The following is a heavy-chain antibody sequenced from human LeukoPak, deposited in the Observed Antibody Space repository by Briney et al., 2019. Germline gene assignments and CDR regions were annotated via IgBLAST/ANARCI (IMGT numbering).Heavy chain of an antibody. CDR2: VSYSGST. J-gene: IGHJ2*01. D-gene: IGHD4-23*01. CDR3: ARDIDGGNYWYFDV. CDR1: GASISGYY. V-gene: IGHV4-59*01. Sequence: PETLSLTCTVSGASISGYYWSWIRQPPEKRLEWIGYVSYSGSTKYIPSLRSRLTLSVDTSKNQISLKLSSVTAADTAVYYCARDIDGGNYWYFDVWGRGTLVTVSS.